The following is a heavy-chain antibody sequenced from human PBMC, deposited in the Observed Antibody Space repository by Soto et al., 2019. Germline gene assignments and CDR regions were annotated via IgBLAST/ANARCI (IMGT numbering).Heavy chain of an antibody. J-gene: IGHJ4*02. V-gene: IGHV4-39*01. Sequence: SETLSLTCTVSGGSISSSSYYWGWIRQPPGKGLEWIGSIYYSGSTYYNPSLKSRVTISVDTSKNQFSLKLSSVTAADTAVYYCARLRRVVPAERVNWGQGTLVTVSS. CDR1: GGSISSSSYY. D-gene: IGHD2-2*01. CDR2: IYYSGST. CDR3: ARLRRVVPAERVN.